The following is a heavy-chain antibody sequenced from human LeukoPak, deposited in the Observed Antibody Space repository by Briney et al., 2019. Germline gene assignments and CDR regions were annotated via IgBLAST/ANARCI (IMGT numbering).Heavy chain of an antibody. Sequence: SETLSLTCTVSGGSISSGGYYWSWIRQYPGKGLEWIGYIYYSGSTNYNPSLKSRVTISVDTSKNQFSLKLSSVTAADTAVYYCARAPCCSGGSCCPGCYGLDVWGQGTTVTVSS. D-gene: IGHD2-15*01. J-gene: IGHJ6*02. CDR1: GGSISSGGYY. V-gene: IGHV4-31*03. CDR2: IYYSGST. CDR3: ARAPCCSGGSCCPGCYGLDV.